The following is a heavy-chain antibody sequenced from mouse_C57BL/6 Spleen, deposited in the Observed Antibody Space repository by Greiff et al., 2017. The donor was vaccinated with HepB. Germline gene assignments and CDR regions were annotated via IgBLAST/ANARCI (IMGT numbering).Heavy chain of an antibody. CDR2: ISNGGGST. V-gene: IGHV5-12*01. Sequence: EVKLMESGGGLVQPGGSLKLSCAASGFTFSDYYMYWVRQTPEKRLEWVAYISNGGGSTYYPDTVKGRFTISRDNAKNTLYLQMSRLKSEDTAMYYCARRGTSGYFDVWGTGTTVTVSS. CDR3: ARRGTSGYFDV. CDR1: GFTFSDYY. J-gene: IGHJ1*03. D-gene: IGHD2-14*01.